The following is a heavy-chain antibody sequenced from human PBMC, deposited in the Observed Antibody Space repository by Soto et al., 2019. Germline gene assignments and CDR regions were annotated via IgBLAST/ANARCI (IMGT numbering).Heavy chain of an antibody. CDR3: ARAYYDRSGYAVDP. J-gene: IGHJ5*02. CDR2: IYKGGSI. CDR1: GGSISNDY. Sequence: QVNLQESGPGLVKPSETLSLTCRVSGGSISNDYWTWIRQHPGKGLEWIGYIYKGGSINYNPSLKSRVTISVDTSNNQFSLKLSSVTAADTAVYYCARAYYDRSGYAVDPWGQGTLVTVSS. V-gene: IGHV4-4*09. D-gene: IGHD3-22*01.